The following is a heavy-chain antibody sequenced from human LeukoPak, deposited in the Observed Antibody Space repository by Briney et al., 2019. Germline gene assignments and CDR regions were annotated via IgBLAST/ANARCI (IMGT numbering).Heavy chain of an antibody. CDR1: NYTMNSGYY. D-gene: IGHD3-10*01. V-gene: IGHV4-34*01. Sequence: PSETLSLTCTVSNYTMNSGYYWSWIRQTPGNGLEWIGETTHSGSTDYHPSLKSRVSVSVDTPKNQFSLRLTSVTAVDTAVYYCARGPAYSWLRSGSVCFFDFWGQGVLVTVSS. J-gene: IGHJ4*02. CDR3: ARGPAYSWLRSGSVCFFDF. CDR2: TTHSGST.